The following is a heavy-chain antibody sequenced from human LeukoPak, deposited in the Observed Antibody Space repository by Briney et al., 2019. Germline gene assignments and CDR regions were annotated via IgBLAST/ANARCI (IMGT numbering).Heavy chain of an antibody. CDR2: IYTSGST. CDR3: SRREDSGTSGYYGL. Sequence: SETLSLTCTVSGGSISSYYWSWIRQPPGKGLEWIGYIYTSGSTNYNPSLKSRVTISVDTSKNQLSLKLSSVTAADTAVYYCSRREDSGTSGYYGLWGQGTLVTVSS. J-gene: IGHJ4*02. CDR1: GGSISSYY. V-gene: IGHV4-4*09. D-gene: IGHD3-22*01.